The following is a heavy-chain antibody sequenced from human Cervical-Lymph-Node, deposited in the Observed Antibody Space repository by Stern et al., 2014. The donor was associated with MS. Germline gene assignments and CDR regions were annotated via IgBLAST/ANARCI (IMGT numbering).Heavy chain of an antibody. CDR3: GREKEDYSRFYALDV. CDR2: INPNGGRT. Sequence: QLVQSGAEVKRPGASVKLSCKASGYSFTNYHVSWVRQAPGQRPEWMGMINPNGGRTVYAQKFQDRITLTRDTSASEVYMELSSLKSEDTAVYFCGREKEDYSRFYALDVWGQGTVVTVSS. J-gene: IGHJ3*01. V-gene: IGHV1-46*01. CDR1: GYSFTNYH. D-gene: IGHD4-11*01.